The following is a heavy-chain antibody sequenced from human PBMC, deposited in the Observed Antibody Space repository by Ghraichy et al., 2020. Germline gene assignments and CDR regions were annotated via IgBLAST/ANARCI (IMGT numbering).Heavy chain of an antibody. J-gene: IGHJ4*02. Sequence: ASVKVSCKASGYTFTGYYMHLVRQAPGQGLEWMGWLDPNSGGANYAQKFQGRVTMTRDTSISTAYMELSRLRSDDTAVYYCARGRAKMAGNYWGQGTLVTVSS. CDR2: LDPNSGGA. D-gene: IGHD6-19*01. CDR1: GYTFTGYY. V-gene: IGHV1-2*02. CDR3: ARGRAKMAGNY.